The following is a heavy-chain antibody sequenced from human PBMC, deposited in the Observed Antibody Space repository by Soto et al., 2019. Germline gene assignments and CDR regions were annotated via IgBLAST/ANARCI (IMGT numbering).Heavy chain of an antibody. V-gene: IGHV3-48*03. CDR3: ARGDYYDSSGYYTDFQH. CDR1: GFTFSSYE. D-gene: IGHD3-22*01. Sequence: GGSLRLSCAASGFTFSSYEMNWVRQAPGKGLEWVSYISSSGSTIYYADSVKGRFTISRDNAKNSLYLQMNSLRAEDTAVYYCARGDYYDSSGYYTDFQHWGQGTLVTVPS. J-gene: IGHJ1*01. CDR2: ISSSGSTI.